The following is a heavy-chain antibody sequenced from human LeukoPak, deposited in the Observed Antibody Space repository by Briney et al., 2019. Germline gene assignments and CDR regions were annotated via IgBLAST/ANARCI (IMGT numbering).Heavy chain of an antibody. CDR2: INHSGST. V-gene: IGHV4-34*01. D-gene: IGHD6-19*01. CDR1: GGSFSGYY. CDR3: ARGRPYSRGHSPLWY. Sequence: SETLSLTCAVYGGSFSGYYWSWIRQPPGKGLEWIGEINHSGSTNYNPSLKSRVTISVDTSKNQFSLKLSSVTAADTDVYYCARGRPYSRGHSPLWYWGQGTLVTVSS. J-gene: IGHJ4*02.